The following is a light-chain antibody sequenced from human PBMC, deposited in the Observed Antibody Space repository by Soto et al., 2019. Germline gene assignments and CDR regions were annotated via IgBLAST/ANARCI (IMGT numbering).Light chain of an antibody. CDR3: QQSSRPPHT. CDR2: IAC. CDR1: QPINRV. J-gene: IGKJ2*01. V-gene: IGKV1-39*01. Sequence: DIQMTQSASSLSASVGDRVTITCRASQPINRVLSWSQQKPGQAPKLLIYIACTLQTWVPSRFSGSGSGTEFTLTITGLQPEDYAPYYCQQSSRPPHTFGQGTKLEIK.